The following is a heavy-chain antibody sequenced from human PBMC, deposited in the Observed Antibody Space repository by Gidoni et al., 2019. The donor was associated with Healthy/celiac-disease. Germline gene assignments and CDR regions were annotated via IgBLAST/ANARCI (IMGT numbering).Heavy chain of an antibody. D-gene: IGHD2-21*01. CDR2: IIPIFGTA. CDR3: ASGLILSEDDAFDI. J-gene: IGHJ3*02. V-gene: IGHV1-69*01. Sequence: GGTFSSYAISWVRQAPGQGLEWMGGIIPIFGTANYAQKFQGRVTITADESTSTAYMELSSLRSEDTAVYYCASGLILSEDDAFDIWGQGTMVTVSS. CDR1: GGTFSSYA.